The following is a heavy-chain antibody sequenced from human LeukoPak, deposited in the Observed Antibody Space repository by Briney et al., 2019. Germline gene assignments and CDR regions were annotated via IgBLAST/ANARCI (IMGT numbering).Heavy chain of an antibody. CDR2: ITGSGAFT. D-gene: IGHD6-19*01. J-gene: IGHJ4*02. CDR3: AKRSAESSGYFNY. Sequence: GGSLRLSCAASGFTFDDYAMHWVRQAPGKGLEWVSAITGSGAFTDYADSVKGRFTISRDNSKNTLYLQMNSLRAEDTAVYYCAKRSAESSGYFNYWGQGILVTVSS. V-gene: IGHV3-23*01. CDR1: GFTFDDYA.